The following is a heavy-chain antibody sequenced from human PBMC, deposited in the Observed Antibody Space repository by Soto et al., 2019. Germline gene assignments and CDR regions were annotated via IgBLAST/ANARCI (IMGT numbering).Heavy chain of an antibody. CDR3: ARDQGTYYYDSSGYLDY. Sequence: SLTCTVSGGSISSYYWSWIRQPPGKGLEWIGYIYYSGSTNYNPSLKSRVTISVDTSKNQFSLKLGSVTAADTAVYYCARDQGTYYYDSSGYLDYWGQGTLVTVSS. D-gene: IGHD3-22*01. CDR1: GGSISSYY. CDR2: IYYSGST. V-gene: IGHV4-59*01. J-gene: IGHJ4*02.